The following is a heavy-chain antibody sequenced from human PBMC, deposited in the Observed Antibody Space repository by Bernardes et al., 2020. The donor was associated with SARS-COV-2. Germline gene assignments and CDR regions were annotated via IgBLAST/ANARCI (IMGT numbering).Heavy chain of an antibody. V-gene: IGHV4-30-4*01. J-gene: IGHJ4*02. CDR1: GGSISSTDYY. CDR2: IYYSGST. D-gene: IGHD3-22*01. CDR3: ARVMGYYDYSGLDY. Sequence: SETLSLTRSVSGGSISSTDYYWSWIRQPPGKGLEWIGYIYYSGSTYYNPSLKSRVTISIDTSNNQFSLKLNSVTAADTAMYYCARVMGYYDYSGLDYWGQGTLVTVSS.